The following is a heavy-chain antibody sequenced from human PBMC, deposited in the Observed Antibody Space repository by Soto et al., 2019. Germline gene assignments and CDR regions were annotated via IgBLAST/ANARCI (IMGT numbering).Heavy chain of an antibody. D-gene: IGHD6-19*01. Sequence: ASVKVSCKASGYTFTSYGISWVRQAPGQGLEWMGWISTYNGNTNYVQKLQGRVTMTTDTSTSTAYMELRSLRSDDTAVYYCARAAVAGWFDPWGQGTLVTVSS. CDR2: ISTYNGNT. J-gene: IGHJ5*02. CDR3: ARAAVAGWFDP. CDR1: GYTFTSYG. V-gene: IGHV1-18*01.